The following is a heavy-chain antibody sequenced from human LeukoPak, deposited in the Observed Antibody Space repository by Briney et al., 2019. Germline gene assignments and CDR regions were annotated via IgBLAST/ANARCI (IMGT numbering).Heavy chain of an antibody. CDR1: GGTCSSYA. V-gene: IGHV1-69*05. Sequence: SVKVSCKASGGTCSSYAISWVRQAPGQGLEWMGRIIPIFGTANYAQKFQGRVTITTDESTSTAYMELSSLRSEDTAVYYCATENSYEPNYFDYWGQGTLVTVSS. D-gene: IGHD5-12*01. J-gene: IGHJ4*02. CDR3: ATENSYEPNYFDY. CDR2: IIPIFGTA.